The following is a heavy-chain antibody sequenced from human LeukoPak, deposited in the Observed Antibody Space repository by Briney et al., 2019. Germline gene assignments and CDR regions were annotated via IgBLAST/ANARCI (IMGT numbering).Heavy chain of an antibody. J-gene: IGHJ4*02. CDR1: GFTFSSYG. Sequence: GGSLRLSCAASGFTFSSYGMHWVRQAPGKGLEWVAVIWYDGSNKYYADSVKGRFTISRDNSKNTLYLQMNSLRAEDTAVYYCARDFLEDIVVVPAAPDYWGQGTLVTVSS. V-gene: IGHV3-33*01. CDR3: ARDFLEDIVVVPAAPDY. D-gene: IGHD2-2*01. CDR2: IWYDGSNK.